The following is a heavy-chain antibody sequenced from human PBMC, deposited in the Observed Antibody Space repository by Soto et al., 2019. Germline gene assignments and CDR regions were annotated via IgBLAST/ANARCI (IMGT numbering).Heavy chain of an antibody. J-gene: IGHJ4*02. D-gene: IGHD3-10*01. Sequence: GASVKVSCKASGYTFTGYYMHWVRQAPGQGLEWMGWINPNSGGTNYAQKFQGWVTMTRDTSISTAYMELSRLRSDDTAVYYCARVPMVRGVHFDYWGEGTLGTSPQ. V-gene: IGHV1-2*04. CDR1: GYTFTGYY. CDR2: INPNSGGT. CDR3: ARVPMVRGVHFDY.